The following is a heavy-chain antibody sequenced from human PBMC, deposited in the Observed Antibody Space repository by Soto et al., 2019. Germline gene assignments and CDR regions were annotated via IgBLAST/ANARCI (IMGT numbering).Heavy chain of an antibody. CDR2: MNPNSGNT. J-gene: IGHJ6*02. D-gene: IGHD6-13*01. CDR3: ARHGPGSSSSWYNYYYGMDV. Sequence: ASVKVSCKASGYTFTSYDINWVRQATGQGLEWMGWMNPNSGNTGYAQKFQGRVTMTRNTSISTAYMELSSLRSEDTAVYYCARHGPGSSSSWYNYYYGMDVWGQGTTVTVS. CDR1: GYTFTSYD. V-gene: IGHV1-8*01.